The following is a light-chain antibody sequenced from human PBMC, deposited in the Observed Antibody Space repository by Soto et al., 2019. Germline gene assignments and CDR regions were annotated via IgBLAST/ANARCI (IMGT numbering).Light chain of an antibody. CDR1: SSDVGGYNY. CDR2: DVS. J-gene: IGLJ1*01. Sequence: QSALTQPASVSGSPGQSITISCTGTSSDVGGYNYVSWYQQHPGKAPKLMIYDVSNRPSGVSNRFSGSKSGNTASLTISGLQAEDEAEYYCSSYTSSSTLLYVFGPGTQLTVL. V-gene: IGLV2-14*01. CDR3: SSYTSSSTLLYV.